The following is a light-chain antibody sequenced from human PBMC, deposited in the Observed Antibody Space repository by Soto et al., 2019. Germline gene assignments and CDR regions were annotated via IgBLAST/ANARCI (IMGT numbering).Light chain of an antibody. Sequence: QSALTQPASVSGSPGQSITISCTGTSSDVGGYNYVSWYQHHPGKAPKLMIYDVINRPSGVSNRFSGSKSGNTASLTISGLQAEDEADYYCSSYTRSSTLVFGGGTKLTVL. J-gene: IGLJ2*01. CDR3: SSYTRSSTLV. CDR1: SSDVGGYNY. V-gene: IGLV2-14*03. CDR2: DVI.